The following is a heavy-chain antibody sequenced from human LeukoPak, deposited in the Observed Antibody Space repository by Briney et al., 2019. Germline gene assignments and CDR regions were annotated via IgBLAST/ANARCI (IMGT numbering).Heavy chain of an antibody. CDR1: GGSFRGYY. CDR2: INHSGSN. D-gene: IGHD2-21*01. CDR3: ERHTWHRLSFDD. Sequence: SETLSLTCAVYGGSFRGYYWRWIRQPPGKGREWIGEINHSGSNNYNPSLKSRVTISVDTSTNQISLEMTSVTATDTAIYYCERHTWHRLSFDDWGQGTQVTISS. J-gene: IGHJ4*02. V-gene: IGHV4-34*01.